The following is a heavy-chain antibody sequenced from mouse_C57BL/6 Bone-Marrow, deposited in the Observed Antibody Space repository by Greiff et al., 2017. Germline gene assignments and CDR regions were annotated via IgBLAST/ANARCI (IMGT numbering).Heavy chain of an antibody. J-gene: IGHJ1*03. CDR1: GFNIKDDY. V-gene: IGHV14-4*01. CDR3: TTYGYDGPCWYFDV. D-gene: IGHD2-2*01. CDR2: IDPENGDT. Sequence: VQLQQSGAELVRPGASVKLSCTASGFNIKDDYMHWVKQRPEQGLEWIGWIDPENGDTEYASKFQGKATITADTSSNTAYLQISSLTSEDTAVYYCTTYGYDGPCWYFDVWGTGTTVTVSS.